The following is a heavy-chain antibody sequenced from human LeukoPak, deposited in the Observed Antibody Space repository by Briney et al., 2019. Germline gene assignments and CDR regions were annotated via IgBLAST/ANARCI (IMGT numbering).Heavy chain of an antibody. CDR2: ISYDGSNK. Sequence: PGRSLRLSCAASGFTFSSYAMHWVRQAPGKGLEWVAVISYDGSNKYYADSVKGRFTTSRDNSKNTLYLQMNSLRAEDTAVYYCARDRDSGYDLDYWGQGTLVTVSS. CDR1: GFTFSSYA. D-gene: IGHD5-12*01. J-gene: IGHJ4*02. V-gene: IGHV3-30-3*01. CDR3: ARDRDSGYDLDY.